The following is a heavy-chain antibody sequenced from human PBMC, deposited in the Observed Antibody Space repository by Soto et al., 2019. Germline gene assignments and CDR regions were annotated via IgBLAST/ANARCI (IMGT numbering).Heavy chain of an antibody. D-gene: IGHD6-13*01. CDR3: ARSRGAAGTCCWFDP. CDR2: INRSGST. V-gene: IGHV4-34*01. CDR1: GGSFSGYY. Sequence: PSETLSLTCAVYGGSFSGYYWSWIRQPPGKGLEWIGEINRSGSTNYNPSLKSRVTISVDTSKNQFSLKLSSVTAADTAVYYCARSRGAAGTCCWFDPWGQGNLVTVSS. J-gene: IGHJ5*02.